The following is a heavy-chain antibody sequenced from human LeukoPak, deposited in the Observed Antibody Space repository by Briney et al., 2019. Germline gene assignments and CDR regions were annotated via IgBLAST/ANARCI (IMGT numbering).Heavy chain of an antibody. Sequence: ASVKVSCKVSGYTLTNLSMHWVRQAPGKGLEWMGGFDPEDGETIYAQKFQGRVTMTEDTSTDTAYMELSSLRSEDTAVYYCATKESYGFPHFDYWGQGTLVTVSS. J-gene: IGHJ4*02. CDR1: GYTLTNLS. V-gene: IGHV1-24*01. CDR3: ATKESYGFPHFDY. CDR2: FDPEDGET. D-gene: IGHD5-18*01.